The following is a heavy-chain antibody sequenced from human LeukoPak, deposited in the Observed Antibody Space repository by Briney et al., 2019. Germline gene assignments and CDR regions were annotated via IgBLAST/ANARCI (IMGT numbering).Heavy chain of an antibody. CDR3: ARETLTTSRWFDP. CDR2: IYYSGST. CDR1: GGSISSGDYY. J-gene: IGHJ5*02. Sequence: SETLSLTCTVSGGSISSGDYYWRWIRQPPGKGLEWIGYIYYSGSTYYNPFLKSRVTISVDTSKNQFSLKLSSVTAADTAVYYCARETLTTSRWFDPWGQGTLVTVSS. V-gene: IGHV4-30-4*01. D-gene: IGHD4-17*01.